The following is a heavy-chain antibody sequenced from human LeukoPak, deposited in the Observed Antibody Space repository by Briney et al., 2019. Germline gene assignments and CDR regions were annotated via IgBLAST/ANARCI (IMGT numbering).Heavy chain of an antibody. Sequence: GGSLRLSCAASGFTFSSYEMNWVRQAPGKGLEWASYISSSGSTIYYADSVKGRFTISRDNAKNSLYLQMNSLRAEDTAVYYCARFYGVYYYYYYMDVWGKGTTVTISS. V-gene: IGHV3-48*03. J-gene: IGHJ6*03. CDR2: ISSSGSTI. D-gene: IGHD4-17*01. CDR1: GFTFSSYE. CDR3: ARFYGVYYYYYYMDV.